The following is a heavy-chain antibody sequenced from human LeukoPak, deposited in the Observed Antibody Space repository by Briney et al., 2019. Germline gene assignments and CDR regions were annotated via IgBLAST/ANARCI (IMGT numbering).Heavy chain of an antibody. CDR1: GFTFINYS. V-gene: IGHV3-21*01. D-gene: IGHD4-23*01. Sequence: PGGSLRLSCTASGFTFINYSMNWVRQAPGKGLEWVSSISTNSAFIYYADSVRGRFTISRDNSKNTVYVQMNSLRAEDTAVYYCARDPSPMGGNYLGFWGQGTMVTVSS. J-gene: IGHJ3*01. CDR2: ISTNSAFI. CDR3: ARDPSPMGGNYLGF.